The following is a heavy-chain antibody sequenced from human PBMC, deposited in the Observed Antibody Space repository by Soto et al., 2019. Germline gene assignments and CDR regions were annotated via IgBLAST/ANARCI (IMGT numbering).Heavy chain of an antibody. D-gene: IGHD6-6*01. CDR2: ISAYNGNT. CDR1: GYTFTSYG. V-gene: IGHV1-18*01. Sequence: QVQLVQSGAEVKKPGASVKVSCQASGYTFTSYGISWVRQAPGQGLEWLGWISAYNGNTNYAKKLQGRVTMTTDTSTSTAYMELRSLRYDDTAVDYCAREDRIAARSDAFDIWGQGTMVTV. J-gene: IGHJ3*02. CDR3: AREDRIAARSDAFDI.